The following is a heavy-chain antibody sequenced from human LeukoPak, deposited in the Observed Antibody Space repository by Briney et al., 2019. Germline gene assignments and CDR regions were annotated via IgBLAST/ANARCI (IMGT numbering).Heavy chain of an antibody. D-gene: IGHD1-26*01. Sequence: ETLSLTCAVYGGSFSGYYWSWIRQPPGEGLEWIGEINHSGSTNYNPSLKSRVTISVDTSKNQFSLKLSSVTAADTAVYYCARARIVGARATSGRFSFNWFDPWGQGTLVTVSS. CDR1: GGSFSGYY. CDR2: INHSGST. CDR3: ARARIVGARATSGRFSFNWFDP. J-gene: IGHJ5*02. V-gene: IGHV4-34*01.